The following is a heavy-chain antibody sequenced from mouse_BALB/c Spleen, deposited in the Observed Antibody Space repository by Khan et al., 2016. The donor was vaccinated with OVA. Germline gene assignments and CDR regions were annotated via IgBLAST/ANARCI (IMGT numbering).Heavy chain of an antibody. CDR1: GYTFTTYT. J-gene: IGHJ3*01. D-gene: IGHD2-5*01. Sequence: VQLQESGAELARPGASVKMSCKASGYTFTTYTMHWVKQRPGQGLEWIGYINPSNDYTNYNQKFKDKSTLTADKSSSTAYMQLTSLTSDYSAVYYCERGGAYYRTYGWFSYWGQGTLVTVSA. CDR2: INPSNDYT. V-gene: IGHV1-4*01. CDR3: ERGGAYYRTYGWFSY.